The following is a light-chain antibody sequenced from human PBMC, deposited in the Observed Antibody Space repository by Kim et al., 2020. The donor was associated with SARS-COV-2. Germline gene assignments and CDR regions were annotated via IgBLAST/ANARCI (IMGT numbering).Light chain of an antibody. V-gene: IGKV1-9*01. Sequence: IQLTQSPSSLSASVGDRVTITCRASQGISSYLAWYQQKPGKAHKLLIYAASTLQSGVSSRFSGSGSGTDFTLTISSLQPEDFATYYCQQVNTYPPTFGGGTKVDIK. J-gene: IGKJ4*01. CDR3: QQVNTYPPT. CDR2: AAS. CDR1: QGISSY.